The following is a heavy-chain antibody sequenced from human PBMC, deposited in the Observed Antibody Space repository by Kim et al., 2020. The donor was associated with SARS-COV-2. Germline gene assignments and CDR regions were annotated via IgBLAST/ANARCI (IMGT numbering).Heavy chain of an antibody. CDR2: ST. Sequence: STNYNPSLKSRVTISVDTSKNQFSLKLSSVTAADTAVYYCARVSPYGMDVWGQGTTVTVSS. CDR3: ARVSPYGMDV. V-gene: IGHV4-59*01. J-gene: IGHJ6*02.